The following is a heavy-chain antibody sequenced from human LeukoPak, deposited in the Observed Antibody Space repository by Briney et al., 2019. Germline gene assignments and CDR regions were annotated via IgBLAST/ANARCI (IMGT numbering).Heavy chain of an antibody. CDR2: IYYSGST. CDR1: GGSISSYY. V-gene: IGHV4-59*01. D-gene: IGHD7-27*01. CDR3: ARGGGLGYYYYYMDV. J-gene: IGHJ6*03. Sequence: PSETLSLTCTVSGGSISSYYWSWIRQPPGKGLEWIGYIYYSGSTNYNPSLKGRVTISVDTSKNQFSLKLSSVTAADTAVYYCARGGGLGYYYYYMDVWGKGTTVTISS.